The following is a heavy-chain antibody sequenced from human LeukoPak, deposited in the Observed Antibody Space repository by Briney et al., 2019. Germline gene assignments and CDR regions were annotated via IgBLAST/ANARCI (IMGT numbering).Heavy chain of an antibody. CDR1: GFTFSSYG. CDR2: IRYDGSNK. J-gene: IGHJ4*02. Sequence: GGSLRLSCAASGFTFSSYGMHWVRQAPGKGLEGVAFIRYDGSNKYYADSVKGRFTISRDNSKNTLYLQMNSLRAEDTAVYYCAKDSGLLLWFGELLDYWGQGTLVTVSS. CDR3: AKDSGLLLWFGELLDY. D-gene: IGHD3-10*01. V-gene: IGHV3-30*02.